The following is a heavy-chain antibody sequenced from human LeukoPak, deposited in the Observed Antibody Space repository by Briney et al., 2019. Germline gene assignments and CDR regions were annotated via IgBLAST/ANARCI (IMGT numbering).Heavy chain of an antibody. CDR1: GFTFGDYL. Sequence: GRSLRLSCTASGFTFGDYLMSWFRQAPGKGLEWIGFISGGTTEYAASVKGRFTISRDDSTSIAYLQMNSLTTEDTAVYYCSRGSGWLSVYWGQGTLVSVSS. CDR3: SRGSGWLSVY. V-gene: IGHV3-49*03. J-gene: IGHJ4*02. D-gene: IGHD6-19*01. CDR2: ISGGTT.